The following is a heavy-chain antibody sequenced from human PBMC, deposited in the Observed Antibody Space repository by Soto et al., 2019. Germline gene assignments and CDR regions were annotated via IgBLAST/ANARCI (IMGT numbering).Heavy chain of an antibody. Sequence: ASVKVSCKASGYTFTSYYMHWVRQAPGQGLEWMALIKSSGGYTSYAQKFQDRVTVTRDTSTNTVYMELSSLRSEDTAVYYCTRDAQYNTVTTGVGAFEIWGQGTMVT. CDR3: TRDAQYNTVTTGVGAFEI. V-gene: IGHV1-46*03. CDR1: GYTFTSYY. J-gene: IGHJ3*02. CDR2: IKSSGGYT. D-gene: IGHD4-17*01.